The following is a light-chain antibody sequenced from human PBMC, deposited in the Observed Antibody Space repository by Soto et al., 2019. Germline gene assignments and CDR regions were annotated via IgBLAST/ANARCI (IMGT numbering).Light chain of an antibody. Sequence: ELVLTQSPATLSLSPGERATLSCRASQSVDNYLAWYQQQPGQAPRLLIYDASSRATGIPDRFSGSGSGTDFTLTISRLEPEDFAVYFCQQYGSSPPYSFGQGTKVDIK. V-gene: IGKV3-20*01. J-gene: IGKJ2*03. CDR1: QSVDNY. CDR3: QQYGSSPPYS. CDR2: DAS.